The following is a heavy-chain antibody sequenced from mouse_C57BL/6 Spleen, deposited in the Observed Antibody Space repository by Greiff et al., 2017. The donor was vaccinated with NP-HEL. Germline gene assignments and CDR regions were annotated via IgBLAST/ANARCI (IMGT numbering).Heavy chain of an antibody. Sequence: QVQLQQSGAELVKPGASVKLSCKASGYTFTEYTIHWVKQRSGQGLEWIGWFYPGSGSIKYNEKFKDKATLTADKSSSTVYMELSRLTSEDSAVYFWARHEEGSSNGGGPFAYWGQGTLVTVSA. V-gene: IGHV1-62-2*01. J-gene: IGHJ3*01. D-gene: IGHD4-1*01. CDR3: ARHEEGSSNGGGPFAY. CDR1: GYTFTEYT. CDR2: FYPGSGSI.